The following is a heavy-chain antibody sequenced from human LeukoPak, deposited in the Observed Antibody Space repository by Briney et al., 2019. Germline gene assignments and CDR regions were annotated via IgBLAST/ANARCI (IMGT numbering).Heavy chain of an antibody. Sequence: ASVKVSCKASGYTFPSYGISWVRQAPGQGLEWMGWISAYNGNTNYAQKLQGRVTMTTDTSTSTAYMELRSLRSDDTAVYYCAREKYYDSSGSLGGDYWGQGTLVTVSS. CDR2: ISAYNGNT. CDR1: GYTFPSYG. CDR3: AREKYYDSSGSLGGDY. D-gene: IGHD3-22*01. J-gene: IGHJ4*02. V-gene: IGHV1-18*01.